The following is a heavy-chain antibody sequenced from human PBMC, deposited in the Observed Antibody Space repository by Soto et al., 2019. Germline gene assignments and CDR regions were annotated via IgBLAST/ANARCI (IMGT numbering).Heavy chain of an antibody. V-gene: IGHV3-7*01. D-gene: IGHD3-3*01. Sequence: PGGSLRLSCAASGFTFSSYWMSWVRQAPGKGLEWVANIKQDGSEKYYVDSVKGRFTISRDNAKNSLYLQMNSLRAEDTAVYYCASAYDYWSGYRAFDIWGQGTMVTVSS. CDR3: ASAYDYWSGYRAFDI. CDR2: IKQDGSEK. J-gene: IGHJ3*02. CDR1: GFTFSSYW.